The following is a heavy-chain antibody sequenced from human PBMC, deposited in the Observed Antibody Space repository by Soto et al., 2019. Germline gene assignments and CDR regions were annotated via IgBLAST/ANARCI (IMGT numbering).Heavy chain of an antibody. CDR3: ARVPTTVVTPGYYYYGMDV. CDR2: IHYSGST. D-gene: IGHD4-17*01. J-gene: IGHJ6*02. CDR1: GGSISSYY. V-gene: IGHV4-59*01. Sequence: SETLSLTCTVSGGSISSYYWSWLRQPPGKGLEWIGYIHYSGSTNYNPSLKSRVTISVDTSKNQFSLKLSSVTAADTAVYYCARVPTTVVTPGYYYYGMDVWGQGTTVTVSS.